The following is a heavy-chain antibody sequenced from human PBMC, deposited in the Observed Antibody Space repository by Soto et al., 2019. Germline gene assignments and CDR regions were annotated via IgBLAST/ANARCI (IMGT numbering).Heavy chain of an antibody. CDR1: GGTISGYY. V-gene: IGHV4-4*07. CDR2: IYSSGNT. J-gene: IGHJ5*02. CDR3: ARGQRFSDWFDP. D-gene: IGHD3-3*01. Sequence: SETLPLSCSGSGGTISGYYWTWIRQPAGKGLEWIGRIYSSGNTKYNPSLQSRVTMSLDTSNNQFSLRLTSVTAADTAVYYCARGQRFSDWFDPWGQGTLVTVSS.